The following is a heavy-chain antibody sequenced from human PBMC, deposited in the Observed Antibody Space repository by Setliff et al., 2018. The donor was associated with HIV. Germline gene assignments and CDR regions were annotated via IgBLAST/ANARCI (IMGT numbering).Heavy chain of an antibody. Sequence: GGSLRLSCAASGFTFSSYEMNWVRQAPGKGLEGVSYISASGNTIYYADSVKGRFTISRDNSKKSLYLQMNSLRAEDTAIYYCARVMIGYSGYDAFDYWGQGTLVTVSS. CDR1: GFTFSSYE. CDR2: ISASGNTI. CDR3: ARVMIGYSGYDAFDY. V-gene: IGHV3-48*03. D-gene: IGHD5-12*01. J-gene: IGHJ4*02.